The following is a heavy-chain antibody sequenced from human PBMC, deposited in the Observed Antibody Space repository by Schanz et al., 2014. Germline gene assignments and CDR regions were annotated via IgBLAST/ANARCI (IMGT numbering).Heavy chain of an antibody. J-gene: IGHJ2*01. V-gene: IGHV3-23*04. CDR1: GFSFGNYG. Sequence: ERLVESGGGVVQPGRSLRLSCEASGFSFGNYGMSWVRQAPGKGLEWVSGFDAHDGRAYYADSAKGRFTISRDNSKSTLYVEMNSLRVEDTAVYYCAKDAPYPFDLWGRGTLITVSS. CDR2: FDAHDGRA. CDR3: AKDAPYPFDL.